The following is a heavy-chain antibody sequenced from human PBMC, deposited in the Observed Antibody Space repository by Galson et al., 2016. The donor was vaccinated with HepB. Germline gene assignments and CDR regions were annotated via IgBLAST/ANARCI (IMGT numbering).Heavy chain of an antibody. CDR3: SVDYGGNSAFDS. CDR1: GGSISSRNW. J-gene: IGHJ4*02. V-gene: IGHV4-4*02. CDR2: IYHSGRT. D-gene: IGHD4-23*01. Sequence: SETLSLTCAVSGGSISSRNWWNWVRQPPGKGLEWIGEIYHSGRTNYSPSLKSRVTMSVDKSKNQFSLRLNSVTAADTAVYYWSVDYGGNSAFDSWGQGTLATVSS.